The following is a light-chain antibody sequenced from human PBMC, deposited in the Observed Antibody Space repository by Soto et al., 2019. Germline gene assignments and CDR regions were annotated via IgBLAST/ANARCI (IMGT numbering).Light chain of an antibody. Sequence: QSALTQPRSVSGSHGQSVTISCTETSSDVGGYNYVSWYQQHPGKAPKLMIYDVSKRPSGVPDRFSGSKSGNTASLTISGLQAEDEADYYCCSYAGSYTFPYVFGTGTKVTVL. CDR1: SSDVGGYNY. V-gene: IGLV2-11*01. CDR2: DVS. CDR3: CSYAGSYTFPYV. J-gene: IGLJ1*01.